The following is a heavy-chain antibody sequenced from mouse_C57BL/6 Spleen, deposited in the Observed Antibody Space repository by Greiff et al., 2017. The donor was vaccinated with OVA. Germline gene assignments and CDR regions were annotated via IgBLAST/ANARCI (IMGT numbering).Heavy chain of an antibody. J-gene: IGHJ2*01. V-gene: IGHV1-84*01. CDR2: IYPGSGNT. CDR1: GYTFTDYY. D-gene: IGHD2-5*01. CDR3: ARDSNYVFFDY. Sequence: QVHVKQSGPELVKPGASVKISCKASGYTFTDYYINWVKQRPGQGLEWIGWIYPGSGNTKYNEKFKGKATLTVDTSSSTAYMQLSSLTSEDSAVYFCARDSNYVFFDYWGQGTTLTVSS.